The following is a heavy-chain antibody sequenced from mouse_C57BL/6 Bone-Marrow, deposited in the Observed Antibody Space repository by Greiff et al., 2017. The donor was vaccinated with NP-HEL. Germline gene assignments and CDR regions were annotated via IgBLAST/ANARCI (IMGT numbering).Heavy chain of an antibody. D-gene: IGHD2-5*01. J-gene: IGHJ4*01. V-gene: IGHV1-55*01. Sequence: VQLQESGAELVKPGASVKMSCKASGYTFTSYWITWVKQRPGQGLEWIGDIYPGSGSTNYNEKFKSKATLTVDTSSSTAYMQLSSLTSEDSAVYYCARVGAYSNYFYAMDYWGQGTSVTVSS. CDR3: ARVGAYSNYFYAMDY. CDR2: IYPGSGST. CDR1: GYTFTSYW.